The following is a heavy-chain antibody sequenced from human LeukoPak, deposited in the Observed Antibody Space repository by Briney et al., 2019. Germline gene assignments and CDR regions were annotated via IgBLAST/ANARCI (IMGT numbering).Heavy chain of an antibody. D-gene: IGHD3-3*01. CDR3: ARGGSTVFGVVND. CDR1: GGTFSSYA. Sequence: ASVKVSCKASGGTFSSYAISWVRQAPGQGLEWMGWINPNSGGTNYAQKFQGRVTMTRDTSTNTAYMELRSLRSDDTAIYYCARGGSTVFGVVNDWGQGTLVTVSS. V-gene: IGHV1-2*02. CDR2: INPNSGGT. J-gene: IGHJ4*02.